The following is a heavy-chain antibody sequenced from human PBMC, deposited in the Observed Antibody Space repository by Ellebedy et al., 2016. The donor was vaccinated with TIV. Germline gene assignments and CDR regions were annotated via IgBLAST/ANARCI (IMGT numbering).Heavy chain of an antibody. CDR3: AKELVSRDSLSFDY. J-gene: IGHJ4*02. Sequence: GESLKISCAASGFTFSNYAMAWVRQAPGRGLEWVSALGPWTDYTFNANSVTGRFTFSRDNSKDTRYQQMNSLRAEETAVYYCAKELVSRDSLSFDYWGLGTLVTVSS. CDR2: LGPWTDYT. CDR1: GFTFSNYA. D-gene: IGHD2-2*01. V-gene: IGHV3-23*01.